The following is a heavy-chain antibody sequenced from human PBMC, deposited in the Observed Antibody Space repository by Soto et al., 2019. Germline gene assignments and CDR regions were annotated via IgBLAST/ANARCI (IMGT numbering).Heavy chain of an antibody. CDR2: IYHSGST. D-gene: IGHD4-17*01. CDR1: GGSISSGGYS. V-gene: IGHV4-30-2*01. Sequence: SETLSLTCAVSGGSISSGGYSWSWIRQPPGKGLEWIGYIYHSGSTYYNPSLKSRVTISVDRSKNQFSLKLSSVTAADTAVYYCARGSPVYGDYEGNWFDPWGQGTLVTVSS. CDR3: ARGSPVYGDYEGNWFDP. J-gene: IGHJ5*02.